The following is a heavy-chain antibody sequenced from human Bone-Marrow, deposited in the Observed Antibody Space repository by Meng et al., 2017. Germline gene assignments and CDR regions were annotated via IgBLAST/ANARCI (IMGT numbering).Heavy chain of an antibody. D-gene: IGHD6-19*01. Sequence: GESLKISCAASGFSFSGSDIHWVRQASGKGLEWVGRTITKTNNYATAYAESVKGRFTISRDDSLTTAYLQMNSLRSEDTALYYCTVYITGHIWGRGTMVTVSS. CDR1: GFSFSGSD. CDR3: TVYITGHI. CDR2: TITKTNNYAT. V-gene: IGHV3-73*01. J-gene: IGHJ3*02.